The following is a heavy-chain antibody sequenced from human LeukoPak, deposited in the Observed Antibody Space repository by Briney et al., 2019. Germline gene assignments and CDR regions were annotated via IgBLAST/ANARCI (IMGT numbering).Heavy chain of an antibody. J-gene: IGHJ4*02. Sequence: PGGSLRLSCAASGFTVSSNYMSWVRQAPGKGLEVVSVIYSGGSTYYADSVKGRFTISRDNSKNTLYLQMNSLRAEDTAVYYCARNYGDYTPYYFDYWGQGTLVTVSS. CDR2: IYSGGST. CDR1: GFTVSSNY. D-gene: IGHD4-17*01. CDR3: ARNYGDYTPYYFDY. V-gene: IGHV3-53*01.